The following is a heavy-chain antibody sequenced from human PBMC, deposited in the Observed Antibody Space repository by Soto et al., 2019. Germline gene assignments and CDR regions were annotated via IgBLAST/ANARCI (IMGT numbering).Heavy chain of an antibody. CDR2: VYYSGST. V-gene: IGHV4-59*01. CDR1: GATISSSY. CDR3: ARGYYDSSGQDNTLDI. J-gene: IGHJ3*02. Sequence: SETLSLTCTVSGATISSSYWSWIRQSPERGLEWIGYVYYSGSTNYNPSLKSRVNISVDTSKNQFSLKLSSVTAADTAVYYCARGYYDSSGQDNTLDIWGQGTVITVSS. D-gene: IGHD3-22*01.